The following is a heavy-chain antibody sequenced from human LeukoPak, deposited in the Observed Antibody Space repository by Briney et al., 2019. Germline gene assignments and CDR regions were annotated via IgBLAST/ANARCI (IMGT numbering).Heavy chain of an antibody. CDR2: IYPGDSNT. CDR1: GYSFTSYW. D-gene: IGHD6-13*01. CDR3: ARHLAAGSSSWFFDY. V-gene: IGHV5-51*01. J-gene: IGHJ4*02. Sequence: GESLKISCKGSGYSFTSYWIGWARQMPGKGLEWMGIIYPGDSNTRYSQSFQGHVTISADKSISTAYLEWSSLKASDTAMYYCARHLAAGSSSWFFDYWGQGTLVTVSS.